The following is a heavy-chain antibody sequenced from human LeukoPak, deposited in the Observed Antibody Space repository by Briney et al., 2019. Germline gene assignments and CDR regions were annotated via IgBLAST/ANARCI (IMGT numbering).Heavy chain of an antibody. CDR2: ITSSSGYI. V-gene: IGHV3-21*01. CDR3: TRSDDYGDYLVDY. J-gene: IGHJ4*02. D-gene: IGHD4-17*01. CDR1: GFTFSTYA. Sequence: GGSLRLSCAASGFTFSTYAMNWVRQAPGKGLEWVSTITSSSGYIYYADSMKGRFTTSRDNAKNSLYLQMSSLRAEDTAVYYCTRSDDYGDYLVDYWGQGTLVTVSS.